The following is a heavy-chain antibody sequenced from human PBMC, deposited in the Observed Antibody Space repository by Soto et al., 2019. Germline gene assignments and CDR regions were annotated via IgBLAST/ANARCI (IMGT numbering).Heavy chain of an antibody. V-gene: IGHV1-69*06. CDR2: IIPIFGTA. J-gene: IGHJ6*02. CDR1: GGTFSSYA. CDR3: AAIRTYYDFWSGAPSYYYYGMDV. Sequence: QVQLVQSGAEVKKPGSSVKVSCKASGGTFSSYAISWVRQAPGQGLEWMGGIIPIFGTANYAQKFQGRVTITADKSTSTAYRELSSLRSEDTAVYYCAAIRTYYDFWSGAPSYYYYGMDVWGQGTTVTVSS. D-gene: IGHD3-3*01.